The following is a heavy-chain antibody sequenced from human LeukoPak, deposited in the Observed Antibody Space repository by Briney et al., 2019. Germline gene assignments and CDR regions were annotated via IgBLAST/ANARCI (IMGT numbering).Heavy chain of an antibody. CDR2: IYPGDSHT. CDR3: ARLVSSGYYYFDF. CDR1: GYSFTTYW. Sequence: GESLKISCKGSGYSFTTYWIGWVRQMPGKGLEWMGIIYPGDSHTRYSPSFQGQVTISADKSITTAYLQWSSLKASDTAMYYCARLVSSGYYYFDFWGQGTLVTVSS. D-gene: IGHD3-22*01. V-gene: IGHV5-51*01. J-gene: IGHJ4*02.